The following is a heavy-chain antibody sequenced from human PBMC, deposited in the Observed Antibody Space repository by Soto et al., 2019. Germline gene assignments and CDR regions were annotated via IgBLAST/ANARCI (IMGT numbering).Heavy chain of an antibody. D-gene: IGHD5-18*01. CDR1: GYTCSYEG. CDR3: ARDPGPYGAYSH. CDR2: ISLYSDGT. Sequence: ASLKVAETPSGYTCSYEGRTLVRQAPGQPLEWLGWISLYSDGTNYVQKFQDRVTMTRDTSITTAYMELSGLRSDDTAVYYCARDPGPYGAYSHWAQGTLVTVSS. V-gene: IGHV1-2*02. J-gene: IGHJ4*02.